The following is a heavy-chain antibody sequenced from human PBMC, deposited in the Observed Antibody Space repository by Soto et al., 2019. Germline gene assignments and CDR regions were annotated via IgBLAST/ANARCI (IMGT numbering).Heavy chain of an antibody. J-gene: IGHJ4*02. V-gene: IGHV4-30-2*01. CDR1: GGSISSGGYS. D-gene: IGHD4-4*01. CDR2: IYHSGST. CDR3: ARGMTTVTTFDY. Sequence: QLQLQESGSGLVKPSQTLSLTCAVSGGSISSGGYSCSWIRQPPGKGLEWIGYIYHSGSTYYNPSLQSRVTTSVARSKNQFSLKLSSVTAADTAVYYCARGMTTVTTFDYWGQGTLVTVSS.